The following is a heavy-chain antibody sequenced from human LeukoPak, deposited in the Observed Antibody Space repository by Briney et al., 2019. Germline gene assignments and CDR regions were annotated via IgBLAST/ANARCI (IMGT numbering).Heavy chain of an antibody. CDR2: ISHHGANR. CDR3: ARPYDSSGYYYDY. V-gene: IGHV3-30*03. Sequence: PGGSLRLSCVGSGFTFSSYGMSWVRQAPGKGLEWVAVISHHGANRFYGDSVKGRFTISRDNSNNMVYLQMNGLRADDTAVYYCARPYDSSGYYYDYWGQGTLVTVSS. D-gene: IGHD3-22*01. J-gene: IGHJ4*02. CDR1: GFTFSSYG.